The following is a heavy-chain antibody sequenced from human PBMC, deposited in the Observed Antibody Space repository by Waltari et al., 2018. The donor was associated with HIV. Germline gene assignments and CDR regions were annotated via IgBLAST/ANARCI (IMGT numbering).Heavy chain of an antibody. V-gene: IGHV1-2*02. CDR1: GYTFTGYY. Sequence: QVQLVQSGAEVKKPGASVKVSCKASGYTFTGYYMHWVRQAPGQGLEWMGWINPNSGGTNYAQKFQGRVTMTRDTSISTAYMELSRLRSDDTAVYYCARGYDILTGYWYYFDYWGQGTLVTVSS. CDR3: ARGYDILTGYWYYFDY. J-gene: IGHJ4*02. D-gene: IGHD3-9*01. CDR2: INPNSGGT.